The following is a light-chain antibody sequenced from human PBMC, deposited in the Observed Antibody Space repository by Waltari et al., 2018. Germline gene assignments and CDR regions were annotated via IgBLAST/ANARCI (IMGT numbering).Light chain of an antibody. Sequence: DIQMTQSPSSLSASVGDRVTTPCQASQDISNYLNWYQQKPGKAPKLLIYDASNLETGVPSRFSGSGSGTDFTFTISSLQPEDIATYYCQQYDNLPRSAFGGGTKVEIK. CDR1: QDISNY. CDR2: DAS. CDR3: QQYDNLPRSA. V-gene: IGKV1-33*01. J-gene: IGKJ4*01.